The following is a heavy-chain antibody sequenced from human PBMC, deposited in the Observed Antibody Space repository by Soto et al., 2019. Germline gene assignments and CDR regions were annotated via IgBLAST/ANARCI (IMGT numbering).Heavy chain of an antibody. CDR2: ISGSGGST. D-gene: IGHD6-19*01. V-gene: IGHV3-23*01. CDR3: AKAHGGSRWPLPGRSGMDV. J-gene: IGHJ6*02. Sequence: EVQLLESGGGLVQPGGSLRLSCAASGFTFSSYAMSWVRQAPGKGLEWVSAISGSGGSTYYADSVKGRFTISRDNSKNTLYLQMNSLRAEDTAVYYCAKAHGGSRWPLPGRSGMDVWGQGTTVTVSS. CDR1: GFTFSSYA.